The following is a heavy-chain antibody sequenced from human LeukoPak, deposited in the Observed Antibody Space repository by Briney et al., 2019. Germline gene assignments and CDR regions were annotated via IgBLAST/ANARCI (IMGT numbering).Heavy chain of an antibody. Sequence: GGPLRLSCAASGITVSNYYMTWIRQAPGKGLEWVATIKNDGSDNYYMDPVKGRFTLSRDNAKNSVYLQMTSLRVEDTAVYYCVNLGYSDGGQGTLVTVSS. J-gene: IGHJ4*02. CDR3: VNLGYSD. CDR1: GITVSNYY. D-gene: IGHD5-12*01. V-gene: IGHV3-7*01. CDR2: IKNDGSDN.